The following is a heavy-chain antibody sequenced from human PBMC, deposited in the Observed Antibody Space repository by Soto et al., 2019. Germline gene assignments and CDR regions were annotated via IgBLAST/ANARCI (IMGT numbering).Heavy chain of an antibody. D-gene: IGHD4-17*01. V-gene: IGHV4-39*01. Sequence: SETLSLTCTVSGGSVTNSSYYWGWIRQSPGKGLGWIGSVYYRGRSYSKSSVKSRVTISVDTSKNRFSLSLNSVTASDTAVYFCVSQRTTVPTQAYFDYWGPGALVTVSS. J-gene: IGHJ4*02. CDR2: VYYRGRS. CDR3: VSQRTTVPTQAYFDY. CDR1: GGSVTNSSYY.